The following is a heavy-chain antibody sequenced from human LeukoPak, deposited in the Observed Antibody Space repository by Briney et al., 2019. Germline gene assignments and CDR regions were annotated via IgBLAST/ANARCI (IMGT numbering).Heavy chain of an antibody. CDR1: GFPFIDYW. CDR2: MKEDGSEK. CDR3: ARGPNYGSRSDYFDY. J-gene: IGHJ4*02. D-gene: IGHD3-10*01. Sequence: GGSLRLSCAASGFPFIDYWMNWVRQAPGKGLEWVANMKEDGSEKYYVDCVKGRFTISRDNAKNSLYLQMNSLRVEDTAVYYCARGPNYGSRSDYFDYWGQGTLVTVSS. V-gene: IGHV3-7*03.